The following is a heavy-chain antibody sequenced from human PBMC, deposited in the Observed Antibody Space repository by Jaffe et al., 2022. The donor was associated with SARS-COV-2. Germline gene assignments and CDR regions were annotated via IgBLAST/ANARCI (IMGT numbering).Heavy chain of an antibody. CDR2: ISASGANT. J-gene: IGHJ6*04. D-gene: IGHD3-10*01. CDR1: GFTFSSYA. CDR3: AKGGGPSYGSYYMAV. V-gene: IGHV3-23*04. Sequence: EVQVVESGGGLVQPGGSLRLSCAASGFTFSSYAMSWVRQAPGKGLEWVSSISASGANTFYADSVKGRFTISRDNPRSTLYLQMNSLRAEDTAVYYCAKGGGPSYGSYYMAVWGKGTTVTVPS.